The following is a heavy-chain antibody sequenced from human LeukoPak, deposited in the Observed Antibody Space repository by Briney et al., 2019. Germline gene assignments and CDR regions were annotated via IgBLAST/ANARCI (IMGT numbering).Heavy chain of an antibody. D-gene: IGHD6-13*01. CDR2: IYPGGSDT. CDR1: GYTFTSYW. V-gene: IGHV5-51*01. Sequence: GESLKISCKGSGYTFTSYWIGWVRQMPGKGLEWGGIIYPGGSDTRYSASFEGQVNISAEKSISTAYLQWSSLKASDTAMYYCARTVGAGSNFDYWGQGTLVTVSS. CDR3: ARTVGAGSNFDY. J-gene: IGHJ4*02.